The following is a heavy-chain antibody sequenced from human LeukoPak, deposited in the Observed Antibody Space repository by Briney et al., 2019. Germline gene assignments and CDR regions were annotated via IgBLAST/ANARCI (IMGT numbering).Heavy chain of an antibody. Sequence: ASVKVSCKASGYTFSSYGISWVRQAPGQGLEWMGWISAYNGNTNYAQNLQGRVTMTTDTSTSTAYMEPRSLRSDDTAVYYCARDLKRGYSSGRYSWGTGSSNDYWGQGTLVTVSS. J-gene: IGHJ4*02. CDR2: ISAYNGNT. V-gene: IGHV1-18*01. D-gene: IGHD6-19*01. CDR3: ARDLKRGYSSGRYSWGTGSSNDY. CDR1: GYTFSSYG.